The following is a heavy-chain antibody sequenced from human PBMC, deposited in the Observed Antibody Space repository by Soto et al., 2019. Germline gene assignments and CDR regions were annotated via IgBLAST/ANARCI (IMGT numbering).Heavy chain of an antibody. CDR3: ARDLKAPKFGAKYGMDV. J-gene: IGHJ6*02. D-gene: IGHD3-10*02. V-gene: IGHV3-21*01. CDR2: ISSSSSYI. CDR1: GFTFSSYS. Sequence: EVQLVESGGGLVKPGGSLRLSCAASGFTFSSYSMNWVRQAPGKGLEWVSSISSSSSYIYYADSVKGRFTISRDNAKKWVYLQMNSLRAEDTAVYYCARDLKAPKFGAKYGMDVWGQGTTVTVSS.